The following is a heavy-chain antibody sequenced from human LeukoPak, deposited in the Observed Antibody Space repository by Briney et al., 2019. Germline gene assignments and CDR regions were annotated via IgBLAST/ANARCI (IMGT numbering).Heavy chain of an antibody. Sequence: ASVKVSCKASGYTFTGYYMHWVRQAPGQGLEWMGWINPNSGGTNYAQKFQGRVTMTRDTSISTAYMELSRLRSEDTAVYYCARATPPSYYYDSSGYYFDYWGQGTLVTVSS. J-gene: IGHJ4*02. D-gene: IGHD3-22*01. CDR2: INPNSGGT. CDR3: ARATPPSYYYDSSGYYFDY. CDR1: GYTFTGYY. V-gene: IGHV1-2*02.